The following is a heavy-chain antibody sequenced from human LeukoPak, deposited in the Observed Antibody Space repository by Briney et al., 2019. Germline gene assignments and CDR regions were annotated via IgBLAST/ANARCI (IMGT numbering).Heavy chain of an antibody. V-gene: IGHV3-30*01. Sequence: GRSLRLSCAASGFTFSSYAMHWVRQAPGKGLEWVAVISYDGSNKYYAVSVKGRFTISRDNSKHTLYLQMNSLRAEDTAVYYCARAMDTAMVEYYFDYWVQGTLVTVSS. CDR2: ISYDGSNK. CDR3: ARAMDTAMVEYYFDY. D-gene: IGHD5-18*01. CDR1: GFTFSSYA. J-gene: IGHJ4*02.